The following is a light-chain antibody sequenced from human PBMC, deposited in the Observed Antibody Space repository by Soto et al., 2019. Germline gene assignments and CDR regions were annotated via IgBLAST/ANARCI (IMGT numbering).Light chain of an antibody. CDR2: GAS. J-gene: IGKJ4*01. Sequence: EIVLTQSPGTLSLSPGERATLSCRASQSVSRSYLAWYQQKPGQAPRLLIYGASSRATGIPDRFSGSGSGTDFTLTISRLEPEDVAVYYCQQYGSSPPLTFGGGTKVEMK. V-gene: IGKV3-20*01. CDR1: QSVSRSY. CDR3: QQYGSSPPLT.